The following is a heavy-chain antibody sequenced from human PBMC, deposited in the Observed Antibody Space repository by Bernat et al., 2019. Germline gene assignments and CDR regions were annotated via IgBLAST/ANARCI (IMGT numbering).Heavy chain of an antibody. CDR2: ISYDGSNK. Sequence: QVQLVESGGGVVQPGRSLRLSCAASGFTFSSYAMHWVRQAPGKGLEWVAVISYDGSNKYYADSVKGRFTISRDNSKNTLYLQMNSLRAEDTAVYYCADDKAGPETFGDPGTPHYYYYYGMDVWGQGTTVTVSS. CDR1: GFTFSSYA. CDR3: ADDKAGPETFGDPGTPHYYYYYGMDV. J-gene: IGHJ6*02. V-gene: IGHV3-30-3*01. D-gene: IGHD3-10*01.